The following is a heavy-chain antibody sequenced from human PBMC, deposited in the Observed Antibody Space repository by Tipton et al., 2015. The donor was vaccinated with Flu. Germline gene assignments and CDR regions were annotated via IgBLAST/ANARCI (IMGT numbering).Heavy chain of an antibody. Sequence: GSLRLSCVASGITFRSYDMNWVRQAPGKGLEWISYVSSSGNPKYYADSVEGRFTISRDNARHTLFLHMNSLRVEDTAVYYCASQFSSLDYWGQGALVTVSS. CDR3: ASQFSSLDY. V-gene: IGHV3-48*03. CDR1: GITFRSYD. J-gene: IGHJ4*02. CDR2: VSSSGNPK.